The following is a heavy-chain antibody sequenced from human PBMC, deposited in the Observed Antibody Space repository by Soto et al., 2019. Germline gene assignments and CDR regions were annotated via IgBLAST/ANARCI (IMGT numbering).Heavy chain of an antibody. D-gene: IGHD2-15*01. CDR3: ARAVVTKYDY. J-gene: IGHJ4*02. Sequence: SETLSLTCAVSGGSISNYYWSWIRQPPGKGLEWIGTTYYNGNAYYNPSLKSRVSMSVDTSKNQFSLKLSSVTAADTAVYYCARAVVTKYDYWGQGTLVTVSS. V-gene: IGHV4-59*04. CDR1: GGSISNYY. CDR2: TYYNGNA.